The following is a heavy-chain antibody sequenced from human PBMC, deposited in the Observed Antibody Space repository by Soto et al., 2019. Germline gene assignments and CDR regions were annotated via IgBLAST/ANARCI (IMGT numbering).Heavy chain of an antibody. CDR1: GFTFSDYY. D-gene: IGHD3-3*01. Sequence: PVGSLRLSCASSGFTFSDYYMSCIRHAPGKWLEWVSYISSSGSTIYYADSVKGRFTISRDNAKNSLYLQMNSLRAEDTAVYYCARDCRYYDFWSGYYTGIGGPHLFCGMDVWGQGTTVNVS. CDR2: ISSSGSTI. J-gene: IGHJ6*01. CDR3: ARDCRYYDFWSGYYTGIGGPHLFCGMDV. V-gene: IGHV3-11*01.